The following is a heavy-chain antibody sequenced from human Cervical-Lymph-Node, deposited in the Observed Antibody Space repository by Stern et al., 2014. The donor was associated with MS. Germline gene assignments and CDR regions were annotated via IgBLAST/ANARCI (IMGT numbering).Heavy chain of an antibody. CDR2: SSHDGKPT. Sequence: VQLVESGGGVVQPGGSLSVSCAASGLSFSLYGMHWVRQAPGKGLEWVAYSSHDGKPTSYADSVKGRFTISRDNSRNTLNLHMNTLRPEDTALYFCAKDRDTNSWNDLYYFDSWGQGTLVTVSS. D-gene: IGHD1-1*01. J-gene: IGHJ4*02. V-gene: IGHV3-30*18. CDR3: AKDRDTNSWNDLYYFDS. CDR1: GLSFSLYG.